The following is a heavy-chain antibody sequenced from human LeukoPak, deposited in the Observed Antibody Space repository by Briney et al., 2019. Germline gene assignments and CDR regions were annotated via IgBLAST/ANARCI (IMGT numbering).Heavy chain of an antibody. V-gene: IGHV4-38-2*02. J-gene: IGHJ4*02. CDR1: GYSISTNYS. Sequence: PSETLSPTCTVSGYSISTNYSWGWIRQPPGKGLEWIGSVHHSGRTYYNPSLKSRLTISLETSKKHFSLKLSSVTSADTAVYYCARLANYVPVYWGQGSLVIVSS. CDR2: VHHSGRT. D-gene: IGHD1-7*01. CDR3: ARLANYVPVY.